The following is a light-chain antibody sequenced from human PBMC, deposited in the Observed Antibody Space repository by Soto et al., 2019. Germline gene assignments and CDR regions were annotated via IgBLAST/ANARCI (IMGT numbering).Light chain of an antibody. CDR2: DAS. J-gene: IGKJ1*01. Sequence: DIQMTQSPSTLSASVGDRVTITCRASQSISSWLAWYQQKPGKAPKLLIYDASNLETGVPSRFSGSGSGTDFTFTISSLQPEDIATYYCQQYYSYPWTFGQGTKVDIK. CDR3: QQYYSYPWT. V-gene: IGKV1-5*01. CDR1: QSISSW.